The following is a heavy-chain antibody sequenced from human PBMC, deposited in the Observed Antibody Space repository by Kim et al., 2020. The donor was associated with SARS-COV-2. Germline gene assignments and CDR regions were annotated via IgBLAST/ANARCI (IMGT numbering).Heavy chain of an antibody. CDR2: IYSAGSP. D-gene: IGHD6-19*01. V-gene: IGHV3-53*01. CDR3: ARGGRQWVASDGDALDI. J-gene: IGHJ3*02. CDR1: GFTLTTIY. Sequence: GGSLRLSCEASGFTLTTIYMSWVRQAPGKGLEWVSVIYSAGSPYFADSVKGRFTISRDNSKNTLYLHMNSLRAEDTAIYYCARGGRQWVASDGDALDIWGQGTMVTVSS.